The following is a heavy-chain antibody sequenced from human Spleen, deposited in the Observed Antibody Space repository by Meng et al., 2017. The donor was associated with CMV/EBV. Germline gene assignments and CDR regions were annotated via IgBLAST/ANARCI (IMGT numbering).Heavy chain of an antibody. J-gene: IGHJ4*02. D-gene: IGHD3-3*01. CDR3: ARPYHDFWSGYYSIDY. CDR1: GGSISSYY. V-gene: IGHV4-59*01. CDR2: IYYSGST. Sequence: GSLRLSCTVSGGSISSYYWSWIRQPPGKGLEWIGYIYYSGSTNYNPSLKSRVTISADTSKNQFSLKLSSVTAADTAVYYCARPYHDFWSGYYSIDYWGQGTLVTVSS.